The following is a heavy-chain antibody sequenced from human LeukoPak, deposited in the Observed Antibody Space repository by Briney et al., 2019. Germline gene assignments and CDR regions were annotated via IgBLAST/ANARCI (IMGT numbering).Heavy chain of an antibody. D-gene: IGHD3-10*01. CDR3: ARVAPYYDAFDI. V-gene: IGHV3-66*01. J-gene: IGHJ3*02. Sequence: GGSLRLSCAASGFTVSSNYMSWVRQAPGKGLEWVSVIYSGGSTYYADSVKGRFTISRDDSKNTLYLQMNSLRAEDTAVYYCARVAPYYDAFDIWGQGTMVTVSS. CDR1: GFTVSSNY. CDR2: IYSGGST.